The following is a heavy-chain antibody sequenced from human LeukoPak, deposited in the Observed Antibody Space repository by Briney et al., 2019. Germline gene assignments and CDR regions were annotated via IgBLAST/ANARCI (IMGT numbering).Heavy chain of an antibody. CDR1: GFTFNTYS. CDR2: VSSGSNYI. V-gene: IGHV3-21*01. Sequence: GGSLRLSCAAFGFTFNTYSMNWVRQAPGKGLEWVSSVSSGSNYIYYGDSAKGRFTISRDNAMNSLYLQINSLRADDTAVYYCARDLYCSSTSCQRPDWFDPWGQGTLVTVSS. D-gene: IGHD2-2*01. J-gene: IGHJ5*02. CDR3: ARDLYCSSTSCQRPDWFDP.